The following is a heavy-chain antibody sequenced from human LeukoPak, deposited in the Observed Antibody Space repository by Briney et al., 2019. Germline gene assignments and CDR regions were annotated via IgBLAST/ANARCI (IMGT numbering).Heavy chain of an antibody. CDR2: IRYDGSNK. CDR1: GFTVSSNY. D-gene: IGHD4-17*01. J-gene: IGHJ6*03. CDR3: AKDGEYDYYFYMDV. V-gene: IGHV3-30*02. Sequence: GGSLRLSCAASGFTVSSNYMGWVRQAPGKGLEWVAFIRYDGSNKYYADSVKGRFTISRDNSKNTLYLQMNSLRPEDTAVYYCAKDGEYDYYFYMDVWGKGTTVTISS.